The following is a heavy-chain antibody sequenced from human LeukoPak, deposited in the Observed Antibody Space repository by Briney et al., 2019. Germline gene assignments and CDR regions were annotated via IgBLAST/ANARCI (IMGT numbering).Heavy chain of an antibody. Sequence: GGSLRLSCAASGFTVSSNYMSWVRQAPGKGLGWVSVIYSGGSTYYADSVKGRFTISRDNAKNSLYLQMNSLRAEDTAVYYCASEWELLRNPPFDYWGQGTLVTVSS. V-gene: IGHV3-53*01. J-gene: IGHJ4*02. CDR2: IYSGGST. CDR1: GFTVSSNY. D-gene: IGHD1-26*01. CDR3: ASEWELLRNPPFDY.